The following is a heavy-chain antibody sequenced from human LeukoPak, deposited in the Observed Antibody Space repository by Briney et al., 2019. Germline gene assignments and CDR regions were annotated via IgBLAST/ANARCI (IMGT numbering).Heavy chain of an antibody. J-gene: IGHJ4*02. V-gene: IGHV3-23*01. CDR2: ISGSGGST. CDR3: AKDGTVFGVVIIAD. Sequence: GGSLRLSCAASGFSFTNYAMSWVRQAPGKGLEWVSAISGSGGSTYYADSVKGRFTISRDNSKNTLFLQMNSLRADDTAVYFCAKDGTVFGVVIIADWGQGTLVSVSS. D-gene: IGHD3-3*01. CDR1: GFSFTNYA.